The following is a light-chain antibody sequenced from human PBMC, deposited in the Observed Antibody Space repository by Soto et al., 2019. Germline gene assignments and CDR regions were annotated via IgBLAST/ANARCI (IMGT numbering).Light chain of an antibody. CDR2: ENN. CDR1: SSNIGAGYE. J-gene: IGLJ1*01. CDR3: QSYDSSSGCYV. V-gene: IGLV1-40*01. Sequence: QSVLTQPPSVSEAPGQRVTISCTGSSSNIGAGYEAHWYQQVPGTAPKLLIYENNNRPSGVPDRFSGSKSGTSASLAITGLQAEDDDDYYCQSYDSSSGCYVFGTGTKLTVL.